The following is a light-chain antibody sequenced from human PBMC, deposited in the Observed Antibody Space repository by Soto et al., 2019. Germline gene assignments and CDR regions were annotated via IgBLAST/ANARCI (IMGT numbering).Light chain of an antibody. CDR3: QQRLSWPIT. CDR1: QSVSSSY. J-gene: IGKJ5*01. V-gene: IGKV3-20*01. CDR2: GAS. Sequence: EIVLTQSPGTLSLSPGDRATLSCRASQSVSSSYLAWYQQKPGQAPRLLIYGASSRATGIPDRFSGSGSGTDFTLTISRLEPEDFAVYYCQQRLSWPITFGQGTRLEIK.